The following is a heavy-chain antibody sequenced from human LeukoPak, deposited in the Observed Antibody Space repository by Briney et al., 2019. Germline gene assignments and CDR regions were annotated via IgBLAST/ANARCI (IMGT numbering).Heavy chain of an antibody. J-gene: IGHJ4*02. D-gene: IGHD3-22*01. CDR1: SASFSGYY. CDR2: INHSGST. V-gene: IGHV4-34*01. CDR3: ARGRLDYYDSSGYLDS. Sequence: SETLSLTCAVNSASFSGYYWTWIRQPPGKGLEWIGEINHSGSTNYNPSLKSRVTISIDTSKNQFSLKLNSVTAADTAVYFCARGRLDYYDSSGYLDSWGQGTLVTVSS.